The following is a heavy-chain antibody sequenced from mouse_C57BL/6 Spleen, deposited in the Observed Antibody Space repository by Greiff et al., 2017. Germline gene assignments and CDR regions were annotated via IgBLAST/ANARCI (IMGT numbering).Heavy chain of an antibody. CDR2: IYPGSGST. D-gene: IGHD1-1*01. CDR3: ARSTTVVATEAMDY. Sequence: QVQLQQPGAELVKPGASVKMSCKASGYTFTSYWITWVKQRPGQGLEWIGDIYPGSGSTNYNEKFKSKDTLTVDTSSSTAYMQLSSLTSEDSAVYYCARSTTVVATEAMDYWGQGTSVTVSS. J-gene: IGHJ4*01. CDR1: GYTFTSYW. V-gene: IGHV1-55*01.